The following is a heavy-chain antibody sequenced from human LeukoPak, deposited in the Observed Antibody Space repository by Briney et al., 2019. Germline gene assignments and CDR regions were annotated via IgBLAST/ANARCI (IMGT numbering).Heavy chain of an antibody. J-gene: IGHJ5*02. Sequence: ASVKVSCKASGYTFTSYGISWVRQAPGQGLEWMGWISAYNGYTNYAQKLQGRVTMTRDMSTSTVYMELSSLRSEDTAVYYCARGSQPLGIAVAAGPPLLFWFDPWGQGTLVTVSS. CDR3: ARGSQPLGIAVAAGPPLLFWFDP. CDR2: ISAYNGYT. D-gene: IGHD6-19*01. V-gene: IGHV1-18*01. CDR1: GYTFTSYG.